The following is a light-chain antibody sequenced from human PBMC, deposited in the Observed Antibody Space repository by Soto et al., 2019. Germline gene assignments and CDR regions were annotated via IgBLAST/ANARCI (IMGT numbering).Light chain of an antibody. CDR3: QQYDNLFT. J-gene: IGKJ3*01. CDR2: DAA. Sequence: DIQMTQSPSSLSASLGDRVTITCQASQDISNYLNWYQQKPGKAHKLLIYDAANLETGVPSRFSGSGSGTDFTFTISSRQPEDIATYYCQQYDNLFTFGPGTKVDIK. V-gene: IGKV1-33*01. CDR1: QDISNY.